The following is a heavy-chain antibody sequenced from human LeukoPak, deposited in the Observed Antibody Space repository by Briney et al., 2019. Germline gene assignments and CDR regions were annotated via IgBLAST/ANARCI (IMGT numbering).Heavy chain of an antibody. V-gene: IGHV3-33*01. Sequence: GGSLRLSCAASGFTFSSYGMHWVRQAPGEGLEWVAVIWYDGSNKYYADSVKGRFTISRDNSKNTLYLQMNSLRAEDTAVYYCARGSTTTVTPRSPDYYYGMDVWGKGTTVTVSS. D-gene: IGHD4-17*01. CDR1: GFTFSSYG. J-gene: IGHJ6*04. CDR3: ARGSTTTVTPRSPDYYYGMDV. CDR2: IWYDGSNK.